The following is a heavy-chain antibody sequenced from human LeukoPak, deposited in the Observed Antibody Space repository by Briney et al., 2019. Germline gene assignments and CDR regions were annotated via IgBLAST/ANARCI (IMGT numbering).Heavy chain of an antibody. V-gene: IGHV1-18*01. D-gene: IGHD6-13*01. CDR2: ISVYNGKA. Sequence: ASVNVSCKASGYIFTNHGISWVRQAPGQGLEWMGWISVYNGKANYAQKFQGRVTMTTDTSTSIAYMELRSLRSDDTGVYYCARAGLSIAAAGTLGDPWGQGTLVTVSS. CDR1: GYIFTNHG. CDR3: ARAGLSIAAAGTLGDP. J-gene: IGHJ5*02.